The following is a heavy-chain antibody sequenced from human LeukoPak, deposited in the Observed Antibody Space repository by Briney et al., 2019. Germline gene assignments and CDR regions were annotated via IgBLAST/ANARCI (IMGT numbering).Heavy chain of an antibody. V-gene: IGHV4-4*09. J-gene: IGHJ3*02. CDR3: ARQGHDAFDS. CDR2: IYISGST. CDR1: GGSISSYY. Sequence: SETLSLTCPVYGGSISSYYWSWIRQPPGKGLEWIGYIYISGSTNFNPSLKSRVTRSVDTSKNHFALKLSSVSASDTAVDYCARQGHDAFDSWGQGTMVTVSS.